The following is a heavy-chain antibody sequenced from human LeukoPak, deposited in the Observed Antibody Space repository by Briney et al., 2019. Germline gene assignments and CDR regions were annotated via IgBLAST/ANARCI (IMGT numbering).Heavy chain of an antibody. CDR3: ARVDRYYYYGMDV. V-gene: IGHV4-59*01. J-gene: IGHJ6*02. CDR2: IYYSGST. Sequence: PSETLSLTCTVSGGSISSYYWSWIRQPPGKGLEWIGYIYYSGSTNYNPSLKSRVTISVDTSKNQFSLKLSSVTAADTAVYYCARVDRYYYYGMDVWGQGTTVTVSS. CDR1: GGSISSYY.